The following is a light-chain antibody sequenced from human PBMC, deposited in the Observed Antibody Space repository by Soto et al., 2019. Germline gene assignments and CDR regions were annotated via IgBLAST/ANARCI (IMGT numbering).Light chain of an antibody. J-gene: IGKJ3*01. Sequence: DIQMTQSPSSLSASVGDRGTITFQASQDISNYLNWYQQKPGKAPKLLIYDASNLETGVPSRFSGSGSGTDFTFTISSLQPEDIATYYCQQYDNLLPFGPGTKVDIK. CDR1: QDISNY. CDR3: QQYDNLLP. CDR2: DAS. V-gene: IGKV1-33*01.